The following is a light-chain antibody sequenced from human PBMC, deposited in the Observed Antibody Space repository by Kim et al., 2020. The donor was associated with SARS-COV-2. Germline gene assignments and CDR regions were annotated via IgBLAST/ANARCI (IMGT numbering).Light chain of an antibody. CDR2: DAS. CDR1: QSVSSS. J-gene: IGKJ1*01. Sequence: EVVLTQSPATLSLSPGERATLSCRASQSVSSSLAWYQDNPGQAPRLLIYDASNRATGVPARFSGSGSGTDFTLTISSLEPEDFAVYYCQQRSNWPPTWTFGQGTKVDIK. CDR3: QQRSNWPPTWT. V-gene: IGKV3-11*01.